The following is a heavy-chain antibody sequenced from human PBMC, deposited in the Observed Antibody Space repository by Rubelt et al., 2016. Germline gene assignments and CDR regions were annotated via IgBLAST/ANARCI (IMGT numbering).Heavy chain of an antibody. CDR1: GASISSSTTYY. CDR2: IYYSGIT. D-gene: IGHD2-2*01. CDR3: ARVKIVVVPSANFDY. J-gene: IGHJ4*02. V-gene: IGHV4-39*07. Sequence: QLQLQESGPGLVKPSETLSLTCTVSGASISSSTTYYWGWIRQPPGKGLEWIGSIYYSGITYYNPSLKSRVTISVDTSKNQFSLKLRSGTAADTAVYYCARVKIVVVPSANFDYWGQGTLVTVSS.